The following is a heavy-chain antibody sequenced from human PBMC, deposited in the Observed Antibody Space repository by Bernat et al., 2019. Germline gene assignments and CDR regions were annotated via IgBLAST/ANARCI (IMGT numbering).Heavy chain of an antibody. D-gene: IGHD1-7*01. V-gene: IGHV4-30-4*01. CDR1: VGSISIGFSY. Sequence: QVQLQESGPGLLKPSQTLSLTCTVSVGSISIGFSYWSWIRQPPGKGLEWIGYIYYSGSTYYNPSLKSRVTISVDTSKNQFSLKLSSVTAADTAVYYCARDPWGLELPSSWGQGTLVTVSS. CDR3: ARDPWGLELPSS. CDR2: IYYSGST. J-gene: IGHJ5*02.